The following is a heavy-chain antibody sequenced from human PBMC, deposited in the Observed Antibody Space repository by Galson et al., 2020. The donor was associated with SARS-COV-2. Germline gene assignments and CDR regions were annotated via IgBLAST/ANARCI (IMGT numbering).Heavy chain of an antibody. CDR2: IYYSGST. D-gene: IGHD3-16*02. V-gene: IGHV4-31*03. Sequence: ETLETLSLTCTVSGGSISSGGYYWSWIRQHPGKGLEWIGYIYYSGSTYYNPSLKSRVTISVDTSKNQFSLKLSSVTAADTAVYYCARDRWTSLVIDAFDIWGQGTMVTVSS. CDR3: ARDRWTSLVIDAFDI. J-gene: IGHJ3*02. CDR1: GGSISSGGYY.